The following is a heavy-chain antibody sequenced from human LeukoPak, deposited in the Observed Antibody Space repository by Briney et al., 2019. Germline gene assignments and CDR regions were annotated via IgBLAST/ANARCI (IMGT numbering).Heavy chain of an antibody. V-gene: IGHV3-9*01. J-gene: IGHJ3*02. CDR2: ISWNSGSI. CDR3: AKDYYDSSGLGAFDI. Sequence: GGSLRLSCAASGFTFDDYAMHWVRQAPGKGLERVSGISWNSGSIGYADSVKGRFTISRDNAKNSLYLQMNSLRAEDTALYYCAKDYYDSSGLGAFDIWGQGTMVTVSS. CDR1: GFTFDDYA. D-gene: IGHD3-22*01.